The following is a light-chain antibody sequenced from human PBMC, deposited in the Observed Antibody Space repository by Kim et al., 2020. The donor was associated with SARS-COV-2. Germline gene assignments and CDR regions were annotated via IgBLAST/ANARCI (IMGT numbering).Light chain of an antibody. Sequence: DIQMTQSPSSLSASVGDTVTITCRASQSISNYLNWFQQKRGKAPKLLIYAISSLHPGVPSRFSGSGSGTDFTLTINGLQPEDFATYYCQQSSTAPLTFGQGTEVEI. CDR1: QSISNY. V-gene: IGKV1-39*01. CDR3: QQSSTAPLT. CDR2: AIS. J-gene: IGKJ1*01.